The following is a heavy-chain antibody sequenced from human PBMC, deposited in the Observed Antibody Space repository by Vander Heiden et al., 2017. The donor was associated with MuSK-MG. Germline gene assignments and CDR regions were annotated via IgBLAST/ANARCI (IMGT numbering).Heavy chain of an antibody. D-gene: IGHD3-22*01. J-gene: IGHJ4*02. V-gene: IGHV5-10-1*01. CDR3: ARLAYYYDSSGDGVDY. CDR1: GYSFTSYW. Sequence: EVQLVQSGAEVKKPGESMRISCKGSGYSFTSYWISWVRQMPGKGLEWMGRIDPSDSYTNYSPSFQGHVTISADKSISTAYLQWSSLKASDTAMYYCARLAYYYDSSGDGVDYWGQGTLVTVSS. CDR2: IDPSDSYT.